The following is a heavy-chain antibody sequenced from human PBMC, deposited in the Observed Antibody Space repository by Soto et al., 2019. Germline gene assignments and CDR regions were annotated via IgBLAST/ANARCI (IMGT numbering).Heavy chain of an antibody. Sequence: SVKVSCKASGGTFSSYTISWVRQAPGQGLEWMGRIIPILGIADYAQKFQGRVTITADKSTSTAYMELSSPRSEDTAVYYCARDPAPPGYCSGGSCYSNYYYMDVWGKGTTVTVSS. CDR1: GGTFSSYT. V-gene: IGHV1-69*04. CDR3: ARDPAPPGYCSGGSCYSNYYYMDV. CDR2: IIPILGIA. D-gene: IGHD2-15*01. J-gene: IGHJ6*03.